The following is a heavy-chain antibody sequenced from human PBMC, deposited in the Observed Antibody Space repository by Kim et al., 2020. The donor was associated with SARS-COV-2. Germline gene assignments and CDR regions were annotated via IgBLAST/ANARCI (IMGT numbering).Heavy chain of an antibody. CDR1: GFTVSSNY. D-gene: IGHD3-22*01. V-gene: IGHV3-53*01. J-gene: IGHJ6*02. CDR2: IYSGGST. CDR3: ARDGYYDSSGFYGMDV. Sequence: GGSLRLSCAASGFTVSSNYMSWVRQAPGKGLEWVSVIYSGGSTYYADSVKGRFTISRDNSKNTLYLQMNSLRAEDTAVYYCARDGYYDSSGFYGMDVWGQGTTVTVSS.